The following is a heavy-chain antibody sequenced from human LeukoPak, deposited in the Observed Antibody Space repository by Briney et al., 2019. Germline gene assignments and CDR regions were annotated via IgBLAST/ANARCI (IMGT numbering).Heavy chain of an antibody. J-gene: IGHJ4*02. CDR3: ARPLRSYYFDH. V-gene: IGHV4-34*01. CDR2: INHSGST. CDR1: GGSFSGYY. Sequence: PSEALSLTCAVYGGSFSGYYWSWIRQPPGKGLEWIGEINHSGSTNYNPSLKSRVTISVDTSKNQFSLKLSSVTAADTAVYYCARPLRSYYFDHWGQGTLVTVSS.